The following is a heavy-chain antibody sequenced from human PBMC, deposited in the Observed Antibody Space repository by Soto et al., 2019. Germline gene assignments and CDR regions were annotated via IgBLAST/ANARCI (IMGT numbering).Heavy chain of an antibody. D-gene: IGHD4-17*01. Sequence: GASVQVSCKASASTFTNSFLHWVRQAPGQGLEWMAVINPLDGSTNYADSVKGRLTISRDNSKNTVYLQTSNLRAEDTAGYFCARDGETYYFDNWGQGTLVTVSS. V-gene: IGHV1-46*04. J-gene: IGHJ4*01. CDR1: ASTFTNSF. CDR2: INPLDGST. CDR3: ARDGETYYFDN.